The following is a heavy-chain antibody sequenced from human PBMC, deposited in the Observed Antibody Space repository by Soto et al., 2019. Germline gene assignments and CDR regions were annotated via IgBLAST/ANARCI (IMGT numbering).Heavy chain of an antibody. D-gene: IGHD2-15*01. CDR2: TYYKSKWYY. CDR1: GDSVSSNSAG. V-gene: IGHV6-1*01. CDR3: TRVGARSCSGATCPMAY. Sequence: SETLSLTCDISGDSVSSNSAGWNWIRQTPSRGLEWLGRTYYKSKWYYTYAASVKSRITVSPDTSKNQFSLNVSSVTAADTAVYYCTRVGARSCSGATCPMAYWGQGALVTVSS. J-gene: IGHJ4*02.